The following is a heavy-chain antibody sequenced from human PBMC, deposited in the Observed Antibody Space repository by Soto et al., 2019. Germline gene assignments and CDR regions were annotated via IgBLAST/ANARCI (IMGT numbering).Heavy chain of an antibody. CDR1: GFTFRVYA. Sequence: GGSQRLSYAASGFTFRVYAMAWVRQAPGKGLEWVSSISATSSYIYYADSVKGRFTISRDNAKNSLFLQMNSLRAEDTAVYYCARDKASGSFQPYYFDYWGRGTLVTVSS. J-gene: IGHJ4*02. CDR2: ISATSSYI. CDR3: ARDKASGSFQPYYFDY. D-gene: IGHD3-10*01. V-gene: IGHV3-21*01.